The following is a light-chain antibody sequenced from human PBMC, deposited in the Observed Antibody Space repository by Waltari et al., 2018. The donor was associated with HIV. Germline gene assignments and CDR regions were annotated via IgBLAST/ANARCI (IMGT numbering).Light chain of an antibody. CDR2: GNS. CDR3: QSYDSSLSGSV. V-gene: IGLV1-40*01. Sequence: QSVLTPPPSVSGAPGQRVTIPCPGSSPNIGAGYDVHWYQQLPGTAPKLLIYGNSNRPSGVPDRFSGSKSGTSASLAITGLQAEDEADYYCQSYDSSLSGSVFGGGTKLTVL. J-gene: IGLJ3*02. CDR1: SPNIGAGYD.